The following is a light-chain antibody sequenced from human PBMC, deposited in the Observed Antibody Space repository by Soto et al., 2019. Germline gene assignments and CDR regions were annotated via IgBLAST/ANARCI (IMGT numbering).Light chain of an antibody. V-gene: IGKV1-39*01. CDR3: QQTDTIPRT. CDR1: QSINIY. Sequence: IKMNQSPSALSASVRDRVTITCRASQSINIYLNWYQQKPGKAPNLLITAASSFRTGVPSRFSGSGSGTDFTLTVSSLQVEDFATYYCQQTDTIPRTFGQGTKVDIK. CDR2: AAS. J-gene: IGKJ1*01.